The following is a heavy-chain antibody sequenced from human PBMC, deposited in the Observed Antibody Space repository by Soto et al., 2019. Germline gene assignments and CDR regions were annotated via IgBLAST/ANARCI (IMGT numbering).Heavy chain of an antibody. V-gene: IGHV3-30-3*01. CDR1: GFTISNYW. J-gene: IGHJ6*02. D-gene: IGHD2-2*01. CDR3: ATTRVGPCSSSICFSGIFDGMDV. Sequence: PGGSLRLSCAASGFTISNYWMHWVRQAPGKGLEWVAVISYDGTITYYADSVKGRFTISRDNSKNTLYLQMNSLRTEDTAVYYCATTRVGPCSSSICFSGIFDGMDVWGQGTTVTVSS. CDR2: ISYDGTIT.